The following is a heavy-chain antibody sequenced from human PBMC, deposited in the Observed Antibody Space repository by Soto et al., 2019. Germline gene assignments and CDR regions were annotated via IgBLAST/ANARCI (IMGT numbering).Heavy chain of an antibody. V-gene: IGHV1-69*02. D-gene: IGHD3-10*01. Sequence: QVQLVQSGAEVRKPGSSVKVSCKASGDTFSFYSINWVRQAPGLGLEWMGRTNPILSMSNYAQRFQGRVTMTADKSTSTAYMELSGLRSEDTAIYYCASSYGSGYRAFDYWGQGALVTVSS. CDR1: GDTFSFYS. J-gene: IGHJ4*02. CDR2: TNPILSMS. CDR3: ASSYGSGYRAFDY.